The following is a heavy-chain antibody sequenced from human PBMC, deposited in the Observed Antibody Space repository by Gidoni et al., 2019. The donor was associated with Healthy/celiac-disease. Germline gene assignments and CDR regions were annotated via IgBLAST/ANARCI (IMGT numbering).Heavy chain of an antibody. CDR1: GGSLSSSSYY. Sequence: QLQLQESGPGLVKPSETLSRTCTISGGSLSSSSYYSGWIRQPPGKRLEWIGSIYYSGSTYYNPSLKSRVTISVDTSQNQFSLKLSSVTAADTAVYYCHSAAGSVYWGQGTLVTVSS. CDR3: HSAAGSVY. V-gene: IGHV4-39*01. J-gene: IGHJ4*02. D-gene: IGHD6-13*01. CDR2: IYYSGST.